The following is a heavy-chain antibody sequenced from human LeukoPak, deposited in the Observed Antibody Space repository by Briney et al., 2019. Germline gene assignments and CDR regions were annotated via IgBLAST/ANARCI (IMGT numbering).Heavy chain of an antibody. CDR2: IRSDGSNK. CDR3: AKYYSKTSYYGSGTYRPNWFDP. CDR1: GFTLSSYG. Sequence: GGSLRLSCAACGFTLSSYGMHWVRKAPGTGLEWVAFIRSDGSNKNYADSVKGRFTISRDNSKNTLYPQMNSLRPDDTAVYYCAKYYSKTSYYGSGTYRPNWFDPWGQGTLVTVCS. D-gene: IGHD3-10*01. V-gene: IGHV3-30*02. J-gene: IGHJ5*02.